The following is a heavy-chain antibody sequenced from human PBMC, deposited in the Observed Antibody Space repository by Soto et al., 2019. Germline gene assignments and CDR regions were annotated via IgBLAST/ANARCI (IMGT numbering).Heavy chain of an antibody. D-gene: IGHD2-2*01. CDR2: ISFDGATK. J-gene: IGHJ6*02. CDR3: ATDQAAKSNSNHAMDV. CDR1: EFTFSPYP. Sequence: QEQLVESGGGVVQPGRPLRLSCAASEFTFSPYPMHWVRQAPGKGLEWVAVISFDGATKYYADSVKGRIAISTDNSMNTLDLKMNSIRPADTPVDYSATDQAAKSNSNHAMDVWGPGTTVSVSS. V-gene: IGHV3-30*09.